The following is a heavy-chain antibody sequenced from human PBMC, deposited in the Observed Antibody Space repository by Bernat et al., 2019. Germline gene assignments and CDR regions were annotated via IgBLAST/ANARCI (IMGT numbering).Heavy chain of an antibody. CDR2: IKQDGSGK. CDR3: KRDDDGDYGVAFDI. V-gene: IGHV3-7*03. D-gene: IGHD4-17*01. Sequence: EVQLVESGGGLVQPGGSLRLSCAASGFTFSSYWMSWVRQAPGKGLEWVANIKQDGSGKGDVDAVKSRVTMSRDNGKNYLYQQKNSLRAGDTAVDYCKRDDDGDYGVAFDIWGQGTMVTVSS. CDR1: GFTFSSYW. J-gene: IGHJ3*02.